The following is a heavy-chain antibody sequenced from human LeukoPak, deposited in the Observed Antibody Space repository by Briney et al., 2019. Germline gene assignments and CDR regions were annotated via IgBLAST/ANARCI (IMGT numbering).Heavy chain of an antibody. CDR2: INPNSGGT. CDR1: GYTFTGYY. CDR3: ARDFRRNYYGMDV. V-gene: IGHV1-2*02. J-gene: IGHJ6*02. Sequence: APVKVSCRASGYTFTGYYMHWVRQAPGQGLEWMGWINPNSGGTNYAQKFQGGVTMTRDTSISTAYMELSRLRSDDTAVYYCARDFRRNYYGMDVWGQGTTVTVSS.